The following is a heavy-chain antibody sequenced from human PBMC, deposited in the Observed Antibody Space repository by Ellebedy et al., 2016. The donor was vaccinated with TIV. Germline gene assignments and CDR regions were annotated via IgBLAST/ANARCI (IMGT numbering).Heavy chain of an antibody. D-gene: IGHD2-2*01. Sequence: AASVKVSCKASGYSFTKSPMHWLRQAPGQRLEWMGWINADNGDTKYSQNFQGRVTMTEDTFTDTAYMELSSLRSEDTAVYYCATDGPGDPHAKPYYHYYGMDVWGQGTTVTVSS. V-gene: IGHV1-3*01. CDR3: ATDGPGDPHAKPYYHYYGMDV. CDR1: GYSFTKSP. J-gene: IGHJ6*02. CDR2: INADNGDT.